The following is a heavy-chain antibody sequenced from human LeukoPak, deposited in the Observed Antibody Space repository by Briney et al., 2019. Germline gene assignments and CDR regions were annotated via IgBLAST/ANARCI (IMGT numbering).Heavy chain of an antibody. CDR3: ARHGIIYGSGTNFDY. J-gene: IGHJ4*02. D-gene: IGHD3-10*01. V-gene: IGHV4-34*01. Sequence: SETLSLTCAVYGGSFSGYYWSWIRQPPGKGLEWIGQVYHSGSTNYNPSLKSRVTISVDKSKNQFSLKLSSVTAADTAVYFCARHGIIYGSGTNFDYWGQGTLVTVSS. CDR2: VYHSGST. CDR1: GGSFSGYY.